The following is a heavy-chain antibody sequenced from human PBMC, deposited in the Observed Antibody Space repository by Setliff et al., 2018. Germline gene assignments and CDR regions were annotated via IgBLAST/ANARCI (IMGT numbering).Heavy chain of an antibody. CDR2: IHSSGSA. CDR1: GASISSGSYY. CDR3: ARTGTYRYFDY. Sequence: PSETLSLTCTVSGASISSGSYYWSWIRQPAGKGLEWIGHIHSSGSANYNPSLKGRLTISVDTAQNQFSLRLTSVTAADTAVYYCARTGTYRYFDYWGQGALVTVSS. J-gene: IGHJ4*02. V-gene: IGHV4-61*09. D-gene: IGHD1-1*01.